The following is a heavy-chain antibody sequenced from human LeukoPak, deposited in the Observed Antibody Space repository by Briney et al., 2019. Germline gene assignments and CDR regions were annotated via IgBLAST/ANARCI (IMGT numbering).Heavy chain of an antibody. D-gene: IGHD3-10*01. J-gene: IGHJ4*02. Sequence: SETLSLTCTVSGGSISSSSYYWSWIRQPPGKGLEWIGEIHYSGSATYNPSLKSRVTISVDTSKNQFSLKMNSVTAADTAVYYCARGQWFGAFWSRGTPVTVSS. CDR1: GGSISSSSYY. V-gene: IGHV4-61*05. CDR3: ARGQWFGAF. CDR2: IHYSGSA.